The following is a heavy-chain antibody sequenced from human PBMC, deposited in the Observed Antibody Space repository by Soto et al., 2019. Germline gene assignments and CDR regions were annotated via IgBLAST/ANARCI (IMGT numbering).Heavy chain of an antibody. CDR1: GGTFSSYA. V-gene: IGHV1-69*13. CDR2: IIPIFGTA. D-gene: IGHD3-22*01. Sequence: GASVKVSCKASGGTFSSYAISWVRQAPGQGLEWMGGIIPIFGTANYAQKFQGRVTITADESTSTDYMELSSLRSEDTAVYYCARKMNYYDSSGYSPRRYYFDYWGQGTLVTVSS. J-gene: IGHJ4*02. CDR3: ARKMNYYDSSGYSPRRYYFDY.